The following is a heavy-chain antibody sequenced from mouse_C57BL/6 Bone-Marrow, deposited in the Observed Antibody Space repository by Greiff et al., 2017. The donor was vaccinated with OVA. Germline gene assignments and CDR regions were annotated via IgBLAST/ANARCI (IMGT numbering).Heavy chain of an antibody. Sequence: EVQLQESGPGLVKPSQSLSLTCSVTGYSITSGYYWNWIRQFPGNKLEWMGYISYDGSNNYNPSLKNRTSITRDTSKNQFFLKLNSVTTEDTATYCCARDYYYGSSYEGFAYWGQGTLVTVSA. J-gene: IGHJ3*01. D-gene: IGHD1-1*01. CDR1: GYSITSGYY. CDR3: ARDYYYGSSYEGFAY. CDR2: ISYDGSN. V-gene: IGHV3-6*01.